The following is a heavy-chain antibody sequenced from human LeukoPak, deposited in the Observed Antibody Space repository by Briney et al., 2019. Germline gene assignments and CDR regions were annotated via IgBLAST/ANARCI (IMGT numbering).Heavy chain of an antibody. Sequence: GGSLRLSCAASGFTFRTYGMNWVRQAPGKGLEWVAIISYDGSNEDYADSVKGRFTISRDNSKNTLCLQMNSLRAEDAAVYYCAKSRVRGVYYFDYWGQGTLVTVSS. CDR2: ISYDGSNE. CDR1: GFTFRTYG. CDR3: AKSRVRGVYYFDY. J-gene: IGHJ4*02. V-gene: IGHV3-30*18. D-gene: IGHD3-10*02.